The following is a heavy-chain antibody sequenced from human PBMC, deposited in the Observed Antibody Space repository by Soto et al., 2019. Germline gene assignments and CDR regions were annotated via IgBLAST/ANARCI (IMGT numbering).Heavy chain of an antibody. CDR2: IYYGGST. V-gene: IGHV4-31*03. Sequence: SETLSLTCTVSGGPISSGDYYWSWIRQHPGKGLEWIGYIYYGGSTYYNPSLKSRATISGDTSKNQFSLKLSSVTAADTAVYYCARGGYYYENSGQNAYDYWGQGILVTVS. CDR1: GGPISSGDYY. J-gene: IGHJ4*01. D-gene: IGHD3-22*01. CDR3: ARGGYYYENSGQNAYDY.